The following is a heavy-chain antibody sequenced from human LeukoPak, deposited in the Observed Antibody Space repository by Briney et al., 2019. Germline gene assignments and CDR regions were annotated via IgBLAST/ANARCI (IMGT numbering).Heavy chain of an antibody. V-gene: IGHV3-11*01. D-gene: IGHD5-24*01. J-gene: IGHJ4*02. CDR1: GFTFSDYY. Sequence: GGSLRLSCTGSGFTFSDYYMSWIRQGPGKGLEWISYVSQSGSTIYYADSVKGRFSISRDNGKNSLYLQLNSLRVEDTGIYYCAREGHTYGSDYWGQGTLXTVSS. CDR3: AREGHTYGSDY. CDR2: VSQSGSTI.